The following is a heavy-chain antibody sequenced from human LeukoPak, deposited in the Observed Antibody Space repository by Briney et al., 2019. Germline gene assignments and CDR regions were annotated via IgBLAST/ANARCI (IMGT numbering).Heavy chain of an antibody. Sequence: SATLSLTCTVSGGSICSYYWSWIRQPPGKGLEWIGYIYYSGSTDYNPSLKSRVTISIDTSRNQFSLRLSSMTAADTAVYYCARNPITLVRGGNWFDPWGQGTLVTVSS. CDR2: IYYSGST. CDR3: ARNPITLVRGGNWFDP. J-gene: IGHJ5*02. CDR1: GGSICSYY. V-gene: IGHV4-59*01. D-gene: IGHD3-10*01.